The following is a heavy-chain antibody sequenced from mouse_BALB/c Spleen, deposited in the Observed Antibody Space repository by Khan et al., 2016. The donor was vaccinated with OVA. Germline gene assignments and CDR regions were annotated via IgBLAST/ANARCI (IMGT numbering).Heavy chain of an antibody. CDR2: INPSTGYT. CDR3: ARRDLRWDFDY. V-gene: IGHV1-7*01. D-gene: IGHD1-1*01. Sequence: QLKQSGAELAKPGASVKMSCKASGYTFINYWILWIKQRPGQGLEWIGYINPSTGYTEYNQNFKDKATLTADKSSSTAYMQLSSLTSEDSTVYYCARRDLRWDFDYWGQGTTLTVSS. CDR1: GYTFINYW. J-gene: IGHJ2*01.